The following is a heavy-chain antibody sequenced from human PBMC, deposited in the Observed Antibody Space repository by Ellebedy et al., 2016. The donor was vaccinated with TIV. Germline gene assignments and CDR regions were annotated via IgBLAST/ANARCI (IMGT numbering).Heavy chain of an antibody. CDR3: ARGGTFGGY. Sequence: GESLKISCAASGFTVSNNFMTWVRQAPGKGLEWVSLIYSVGSTLYADSVKGRFTISRDKSKNTLHLQMNSLRAEDTAVYYCARGGTFGGYWGRGTLVTVSS. CDR2: IYSVGST. CDR1: GFTVSNNF. J-gene: IGHJ4*02. D-gene: IGHD2/OR15-2a*01. V-gene: IGHV3-53*01.